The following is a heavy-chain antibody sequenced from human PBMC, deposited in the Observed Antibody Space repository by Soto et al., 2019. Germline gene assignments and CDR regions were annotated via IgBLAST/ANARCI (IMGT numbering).Heavy chain of an antibody. CDR2: ISYDGSNK. D-gene: IGHD6-19*01. J-gene: IGHJ3*02. CDR1: GFTFSSYA. CDR3: ARDQAGSSGWYGLGAFDI. V-gene: IGHV3-30-3*01. Sequence: GALRLYCAASGFTFSSYAMHWVRQAPGKGLEWVAVISYDGSNKYYADSVKGRFTISRDNSKNTLYLQMNSLRAEDTAVYYCARDQAGSSGWYGLGAFDIWGQGTMVTVSS.